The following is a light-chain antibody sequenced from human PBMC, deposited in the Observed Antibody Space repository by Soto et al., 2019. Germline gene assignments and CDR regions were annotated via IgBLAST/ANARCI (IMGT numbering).Light chain of an antibody. V-gene: IGLV2-14*01. CDR1: SSDVGAYNY. Sequence: QSALTQPASVSGSPGQSITISCTGTSSDVGAYNYVSWYQQHPGEAPKLIIYEVTNRPSGISNRFSGSKSGNTASLTISGLQVEDEADFYCSSYTTSNTCVFGTGTKVTVL. CDR3: SSYTTSNTCV. J-gene: IGLJ1*01. CDR2: EVT.